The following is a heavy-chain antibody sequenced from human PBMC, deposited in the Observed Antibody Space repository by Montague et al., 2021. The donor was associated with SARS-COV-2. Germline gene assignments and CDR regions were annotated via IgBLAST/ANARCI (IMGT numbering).Heavy chain of an antibody. D-gene: IGHD2-15*01. Sequence: SETLSLTCDVSGGSFNGFYWGWIRQPPGKGLEWLGEIGEIYNGRSANYKPSLKSRATIFLDPSKKHCYLQLTSLTAADTAVSFCARGLIHFAVVDAAPRNAFDVWGQGTRVTVSS. V-gene: IGHV4-34*01. J-gene: IGHJ3*01. CDR3: ARGLIHFAVVDAAPRNAFDV. CDR2: IGEIYNGRSA. CDR1: GGSFNGFY.